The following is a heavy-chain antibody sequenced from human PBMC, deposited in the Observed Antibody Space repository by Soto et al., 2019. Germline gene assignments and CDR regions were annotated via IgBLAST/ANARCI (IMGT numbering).Heavy chain of an antibody. CDR1: GFTVSSNY. D-gene: IGHD2-15*01. CDR3: ARGAPSCSCPAY. CDR2: IQSGGST. J-gene: IGHJ4*02. Sequence: EVQLVESGGGLVQPGGSLRLSCAASGFTVSSNYMSWVRQAPGKGLEWVSVIQSGGSTYYADYVKGRFSISRDNSKNTRYLQMNSRRAEDTAVYYGARGAPSCSCPAYLGQGTLVNVSS. V-gene: IGHV3-66*01.